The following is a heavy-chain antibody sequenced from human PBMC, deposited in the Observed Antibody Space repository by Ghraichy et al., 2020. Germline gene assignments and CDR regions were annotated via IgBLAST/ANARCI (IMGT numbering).Heavy chain of an antibody. Sequence: SETLSLTCTVSGGSISSGSYYWSWIRQPAGKGLEWIGRIYTSGSTNYNPSLKSRVTISVDTSKNQFSLKLSSVTAADTAVYYCARDPAGVTPGSFDYWGQGTLVTVSS. CDR3: ARDPAGVTPGSFDY. J-gene: IGHJ4*02. CDR2: IYTSGST. CDR1: GGSISSGSYY. V-gene: IGHV4-61*02. D-gene: IGHD3-10*01.